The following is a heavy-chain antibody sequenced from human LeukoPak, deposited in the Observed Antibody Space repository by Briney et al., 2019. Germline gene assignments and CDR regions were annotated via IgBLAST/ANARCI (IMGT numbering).Heavy chain of an antibody. D-gene: IGHD4-23*01. CDR1: GFTFSSYS. CDR2: ISSSSSYI. Sequence: GGSLRLSCAASGFTFSSYSMNWVRQAPGKGLEWVSSISSSSSYIYYADSVKGRFTISRDNAKNSLYLQMNSLRAEDTAVYYCAKDSDGGITRPFFDYWGQGTLVTVSS. V-gene: IGHV3-21*04. CDR3: AKDSDGGITRPFFDY. J-gene: IGHJ4*02.